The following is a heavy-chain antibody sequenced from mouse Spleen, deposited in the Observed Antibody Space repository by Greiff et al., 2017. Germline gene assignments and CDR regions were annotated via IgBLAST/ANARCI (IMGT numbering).Heavy chain of an antibody. J-gene: IGHJ4*01. CDR1: GYTFTDYE. CDR2: IDPETGGT. V-gene: IGHV1-15*01. Sequence: SGAELVRPGASVTLSCKASGYTFTDYEMHWVKQTPVHGLEWIGAIDPETGGTAYNQKFKGKAILTADKSSSTAYMELRSLTSEDSAVYYCTRWIRHAMDYWGQGTSVTVSS. D-gene: IGHD2-2*01. CDR3: TRWIRHAMDY.